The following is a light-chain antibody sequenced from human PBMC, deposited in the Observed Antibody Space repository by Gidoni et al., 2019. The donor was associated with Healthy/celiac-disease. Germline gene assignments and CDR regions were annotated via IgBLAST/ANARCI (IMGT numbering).Light chain of an antibody. V-gene: IGKV3-15*01. J-gene: IGKJ5*01. CDR1: QIVSSN. Sequence: EIVMTQSPATLSVSPGERATLSCRASQIVSSNLAWYQQKPGQAPRLLIYGASTRATGIPARFSGSGSGTEFTLTISSLQSEDFAVYYCQQYNNWITFXXXTRLEIK. CDR2: GAS. CDR3: QQYNNWIT.